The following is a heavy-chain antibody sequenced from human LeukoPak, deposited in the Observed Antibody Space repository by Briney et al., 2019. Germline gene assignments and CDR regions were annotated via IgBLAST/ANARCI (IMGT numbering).Heavy chain of an antibody. J-gene: IGHJ4*02. Sequence: ASVKVSCMASGYTFTSYAMHWVRQAPGQRLAGMGWSNAGNGNTKYSQKFQGRVTITRDTSASTAYMQLSSLISEDTAVYYCARFGEYIDYWGQGTLVTVSS. CDR2: SNAGNGNT. CDR1: GYTFTSYA. D-gene: IGHD3-10*01. V-gene: IGHV1-3*01. CDR3: ARFGEYIDY.